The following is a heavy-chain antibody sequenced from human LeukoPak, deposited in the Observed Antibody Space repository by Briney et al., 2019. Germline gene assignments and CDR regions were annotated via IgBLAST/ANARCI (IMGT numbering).Heavy chain of an antibody. J-gene: IGHJ4*02. CDR3: DRIGTWSFDH. Sequence: GGSLRLSCSASGFTFSGHFMHWVRQAPGKGLEYVSSISINGDKTYYAESVKGRFTISRDNSKNTLYLQLSGLRVEDTADCIKDRIGTWSFDHWGQGTLLTVSS. V-gene: IGHV3-64D*06. CDR1: GFTFSGHF. D-gene: IGHD2-15*01. CDR2: ISINGDKT.